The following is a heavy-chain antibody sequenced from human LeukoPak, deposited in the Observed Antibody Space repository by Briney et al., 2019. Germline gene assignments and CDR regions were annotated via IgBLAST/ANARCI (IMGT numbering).Heavy chain of an antibody. D-gene: IGHD3-3*01. CDR2: IYSGGST. V-gene: IGHV3-66*01. Sequence: GGSLRLSCAASGFTVSSNYMSWVRQAPGKGLEWVSVIYSGGSTYYADSVKGRFTISRDNSKNTLYLQMNSLRAEDTAVYYCAKDVLGYYDFWSGYSYYYYGMDVWGQGTTVTVSS. CDR1: GFTVSSNY. J-gene: IGHJ6*02. CDR3: AKDVLGYYDFWSGYSYYYYGMDV.